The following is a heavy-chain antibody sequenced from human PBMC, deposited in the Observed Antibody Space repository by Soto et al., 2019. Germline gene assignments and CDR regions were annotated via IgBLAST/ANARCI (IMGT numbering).Heavy chain of an antibody. CDR3: ARDITSYSSGSGFY. CDR1: GFTFGDYY. CDR2: ISTGSNYR. Sequence: GGSLRLSCAASGFTFGDYYMSWIRQAPGKGLEWVSYISTGSNYRNYADSVKGRFTISRDNAKNSLYLQMNSLGAEDTAVYYCARDITSYSSGSGFYWGQGTLVTVSS. V-gene: IGHV3-11*06. J-gene: IGHJ4*02. D-gene: IGHD6-19*01.